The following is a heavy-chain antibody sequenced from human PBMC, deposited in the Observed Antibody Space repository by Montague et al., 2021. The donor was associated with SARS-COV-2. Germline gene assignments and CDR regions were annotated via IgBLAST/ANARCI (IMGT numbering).Heavy chain of an antibody. Sequence: SLRLSCAASGFTFDDYAMHWVRQAPGKGLEWLSSISWNSGSIGYADSVRGRFTISRDNAKNSLYLQMNSLRAEDTALYYCAKDIDSYGEYYLDYWGQGTLVTVSS. V-gene: IGHV3-9*01. CDR2: ISWNSGSI. CDR1: GFTFDDYA. D-gene: IGHD5-18*01. J-gene: IGHJ4*02. CDR3: AKDIDSYGEYYLDY.